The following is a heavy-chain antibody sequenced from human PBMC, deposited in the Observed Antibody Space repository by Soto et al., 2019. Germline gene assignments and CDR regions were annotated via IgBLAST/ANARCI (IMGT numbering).Heavy chain of an antibody. CDR3: ARVPGDNYYYYYMDV. V-gene: IGHV4-59*01. J-gene: IGHJ6*03. CDR1: GGSISSYY. Sequence: SETLSLTCTVSGGSISSYYWSWIRQPPGKGLEWIGYIYYSGSTNYNPSLKGRVTISVDTSKNQFSLKLSSVTAADTAVYYCARVPGDNYYYYYMDVWGKGTTVTVSS. CDR2: IYYSGST.